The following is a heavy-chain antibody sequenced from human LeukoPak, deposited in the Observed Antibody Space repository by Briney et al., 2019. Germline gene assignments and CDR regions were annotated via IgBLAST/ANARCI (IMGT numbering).Heavy chain of an antibody. CDR3: AKDGGTHFDH. CDR1: GFTFRTSG. Sequence: GGSLRLSCVASGFTFRTSGMNWVRQAPGKGLEWVSYISSSGTTISYAQSVKGRFTITRDNAQNSLTLHTNTLRADDTAVYYCAKDGGTHFDHWGQGTLVTVSS. J-gene: IGHJ4*02. CDR2: ISSSGTTI. D-gene: IGHD1-26*01. V-gene: IGHV3-48*01.